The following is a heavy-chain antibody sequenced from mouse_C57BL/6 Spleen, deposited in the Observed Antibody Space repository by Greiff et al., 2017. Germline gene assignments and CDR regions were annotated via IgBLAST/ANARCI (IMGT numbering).Heavy chain of an antibody. CDR1: GYAFSSYW. V-gene: IGHV1-80*01. J-gene: IGHJ4*01. CDR2: IYPGDGDT. CDR3: ARGITTRTYYAMDY. D-gene: IGHD2-4*01. Sequence: QVQLQQSGAELVKPGASVKISCKASGYAFSSYWMNWVKQRPGKGLEWIGQIYPGDGDTNYNGKFKGKATLTADKSSSTAYMQLSSLTSEDSAVYSCARGITTRTYYAMDYWGQGTSVTVSS.